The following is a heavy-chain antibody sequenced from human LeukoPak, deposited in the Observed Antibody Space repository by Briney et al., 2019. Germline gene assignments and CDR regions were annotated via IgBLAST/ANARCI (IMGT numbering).Heavy chain of an antibody. CDR2: IWYDGSNK. CDR1: GFTLSSYG. V-gene: IGHV3-33*01. D-gene: IGHD5-24*01. J-gene: IGHJ4*02. Sequence: GGSLRLSCAASGFTLSSYGMHWVRQAPGKGLEWVAVIWYDGSNKYYGDSVKGRFTISRENSKNTLYLQMNSLRVEDTAVYYCARDMAITSVDYWGQGTLVTVSS. CDR3: ARDMAITSVDY.